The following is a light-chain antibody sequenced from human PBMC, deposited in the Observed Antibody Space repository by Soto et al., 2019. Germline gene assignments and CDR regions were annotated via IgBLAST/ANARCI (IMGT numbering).Light chain of an antibody. Sequence: EILLTQSPSTLSLSPGEGVTLSCRASQSVTVNSLAWYQQKPGQAPRLLIYAASTRAAAVPDRFTGSGSGTDFALTISRLEPEDFGVYCCQQYGDSPLTSGPGTKVDIK. CDR2: AAS. V-gene: IGKV3-20*01. CDR1: QSVTVNS. CDR3: QQYGDSPLT. J-gene: IGKJ3*01.